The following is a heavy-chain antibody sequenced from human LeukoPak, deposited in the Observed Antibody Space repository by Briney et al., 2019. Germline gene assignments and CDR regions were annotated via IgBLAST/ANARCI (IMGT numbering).Heavy chain of an antibody. CDR2: IYHSGST. V-gene: IGHV4-30-2*01. Sequence: PSETLSLTCAVSGGSISSGGYSWSWIRQPPGKGLEWIGYIYHSGSTYYNPSLKSRVTISVDRSKNQFSLKLSSVTAADTAVYYCARAGVTAIRGNWFDPWGQGTLVTVSS. J-gene: IGHJ5*02. CDR1: GGSISSGGYS. CDR3: ARAGVTAIRGNWFDP. D-gene: IGHD2-21*02.